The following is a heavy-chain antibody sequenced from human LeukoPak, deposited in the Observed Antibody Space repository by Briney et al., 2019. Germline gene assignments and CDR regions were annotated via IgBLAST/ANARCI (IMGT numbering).Heavy chain of an antibody. CDR2: ISAYNGNT. CDR3: AGEVATTRDYYSAMDV. V-gene: IGHV1-3*01. J-gene: IGHJ6*04. Sequence: ASVKVSCKASGHTFTTYTMHWVRQAPGQRLEWMGWISAYNGNTKYSQKFQGRVTITRDTSTSTAYMELTSLRSEDTAVYYCAGEVATTRDYYSAMDVWGKGTTVTVSS. D-gene: IGHD5-12*01. CDR1: GHTFTTYT.